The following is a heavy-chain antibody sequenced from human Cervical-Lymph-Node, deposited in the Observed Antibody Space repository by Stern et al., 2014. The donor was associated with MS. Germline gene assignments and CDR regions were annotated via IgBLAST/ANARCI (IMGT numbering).Heavy chain of an antibody. CDR2: IIPIFGTA. Sequence: QVQLVQSGAEVKKHGSSVKVSCKASGGTFSSYAISWVRQAPGQGLEWMGGIIPIFGTANYAQKFQGRVTITADESTSTAYMELSSLRSEDTAVYYCARGETGTTAHYYYGMDVWGQGTTVTVSS. V-gene: IGHV1-69*01. D-gene: IGHD1-1*01. CDR3: ARGETGTTAHYYYGMDV. J-gene: IGHJ6*02. CDR1: GGTFSSYA.